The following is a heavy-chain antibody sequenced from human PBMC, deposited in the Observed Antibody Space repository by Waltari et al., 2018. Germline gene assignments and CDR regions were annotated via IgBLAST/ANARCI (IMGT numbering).Heavy chain of an antibody. CDR1: GYTFTGYY. D-gene: IGHD3-10*01. Sequence: QVQLVQSGAEVKKPGASVKVSCKASGYTFTGYYMHWVRQAPGQGLEWMGRINPNSGGTNYAQKFQGRVTMTRETSISTAYMELSRLRSDDTAVYYCARPLSLVRDPGGDFDLWGRGTLVTVSS. CDR3: ARPLSLVRDPGGDFDL. V-gene: IGHV1-2*06. J-gene: IGHJ2*01. CDR2: INPNSGGT.